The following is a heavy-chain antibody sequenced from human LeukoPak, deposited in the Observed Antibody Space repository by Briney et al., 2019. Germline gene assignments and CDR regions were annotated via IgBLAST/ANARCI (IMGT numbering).Heavy chain of an antibody. CDR2: ISAYNCNT. Sequence: WASAKVSCKASGYTFTSYGISWVRQAPGQGLEWMGWISAYNCNTNYAQKLQGRVTITRDTSSTTAYMELSSLSSEDMAMYYCARGAKFRSYGSGTYYTSLPFDPWGQGTLVTVSS. D-gene: IGHD3-10*01. J-gene: IGHJ5*02. CDR3: ARGAKFRSYGSGTYYTSLPFDP. V-gene: IGHV1-18*03. CDR1: GYTFTSYG.